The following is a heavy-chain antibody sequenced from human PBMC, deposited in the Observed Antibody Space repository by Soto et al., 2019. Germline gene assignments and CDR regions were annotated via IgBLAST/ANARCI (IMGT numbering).Heavy chain of an antibody. CDR1: GFTFSSYG. CDR3: AKDFVDSSGSDIGLRAFDI. V-gene: IGHV3-30*18. J-gene: IGHJ3*02. D-gene: IGHD3-22*01. Sequence: GGSLRLSCAASGFTFSSYGMHWVRQAPGKGLEWVAVISYDGSNKYYADSVKGRFTISRDNSKNTLYLQMNSLRAEDTAVYYCAKDFVDSSGSDIGLRAFDIWGQGTMVTVSS. CDR2: ISYDGSNK.